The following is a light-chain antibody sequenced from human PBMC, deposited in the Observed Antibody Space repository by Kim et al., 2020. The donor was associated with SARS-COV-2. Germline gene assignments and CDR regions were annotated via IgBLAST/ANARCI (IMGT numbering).Light chain of an antibody. CDR3: QQYDNWPLYT. V-gene: IGKV3-15*01. CDR2: GAS. J-gene: IGKJ2*01. CDR1: QSVTSK. Sequence: EIVMTQSPATLSVSPGERATLSCRASQSVTSKLAWYQQRPGQAPRLLIYGASTRATGIPARFSGSGSGTEFTLTISSLQSEDFAVYYCQQYDNWPLYTFGQGTKVDIK.